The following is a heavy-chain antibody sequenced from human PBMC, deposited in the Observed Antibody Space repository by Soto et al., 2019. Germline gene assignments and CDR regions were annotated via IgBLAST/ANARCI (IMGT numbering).Heavy chain of an antibody. J-gene: IGHJ6*02. CDR1: GFTLSSYA. CDR3: AREVALGGTNYYYYDLGV. CDR2: ISGSRSKT. Sequence: EVQLLESGGGVVQSGGSLRVSCEVSGFTLSSYAMSWVRQAPGMGLEWVSAISGSRSKTYYAASVKGRFTISRDNSENTVYLQLNSVRVEDTAVYYCAREVALGGTNYYYYDLGVWGRGTTVTVSS. D-gene: IGHD5-12*01. V-gene: IGHV3-23*01.